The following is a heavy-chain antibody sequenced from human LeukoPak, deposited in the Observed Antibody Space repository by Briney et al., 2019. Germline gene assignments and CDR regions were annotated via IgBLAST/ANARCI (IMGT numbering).Heavy chain of an antibody. CDR1: GGSFSGYY. D-gene: IGHD3-22*01. V-gene: IGHV4-39*01. J-gene: IGHJ4*02. Sequence: PSETLSLTCAVYGGSFSGYYWGWIRQPPGKGLEWIGSIYYSGSTYYNPSLKSRVTISVDTSKNQFSLKLSSVTAADTAVYYCARHLGDTYYYDSSGYPYFDYWGQGTLVTVSS. CDR2: IYYSGST. CDR3: ARHLGDTYYYDSSGYPYFDY.